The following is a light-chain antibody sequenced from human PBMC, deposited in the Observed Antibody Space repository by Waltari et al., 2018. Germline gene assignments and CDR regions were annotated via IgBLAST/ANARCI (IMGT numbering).Light chain of an antibody. CDR1: SSSIGSNA. V-gene: IGLV1-44*01. J-gene: IGLJ1*01. CDR3: ATWDDSLNGYV. Sequence: QSVLTQPPSASGTPGQRVTISCSGSSSSIGSNAVNWYRQLPGAAPKLLIWSNNRGPSGVPDRVSGAKSGTSASLAISGLQSEDEADFYCATWDDSLNGYVFGTGTKVTVL. CDR2: SNN.